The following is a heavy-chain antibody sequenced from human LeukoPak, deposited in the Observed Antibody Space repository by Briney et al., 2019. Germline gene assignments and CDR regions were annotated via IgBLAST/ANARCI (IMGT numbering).Heavy chain of an antibody. CDR3: ASGGEDGYNFY. CDR2: INHSGST. V-gene: IGHV4-34*01. D-gene: IGHD5-24*01. J-gene: IGHJ4*02. Sequence: KASETLSLTCAVYGGSFSGYYWSWIRQPPGKGLEWIGEINHSGSTNYNPSLKSRVTISVDTSKNQFSLKLSSVTAADTAVYYCASGGEDGYNFYWGQGTLVTVSS. CDR1: GGSFSGYY.